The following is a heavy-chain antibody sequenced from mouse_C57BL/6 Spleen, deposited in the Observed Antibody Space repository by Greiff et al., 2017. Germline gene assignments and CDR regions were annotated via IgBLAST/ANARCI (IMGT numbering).Heavy chain of an antibody. V-gene: IGHV5-17*01. D-gene: IGHD1-1*01. J-gene: IGHJ4*01. CDR3: ARRGYYGSSYYAMDY. CDR2: ISSGSSTI. CDR1: GFTFSDYG. Sequence: EVHLVESGGGLVKPGGSLKLSCAASGFTFSDYGMHWVRQAPEKGLEWVAYISSGSSTIYYADTVKGRFTISRDNAKNTLFLQMTSLRSEDTAMXYCARRGYYGSSYYAMDYWGQGTSVTVSS.